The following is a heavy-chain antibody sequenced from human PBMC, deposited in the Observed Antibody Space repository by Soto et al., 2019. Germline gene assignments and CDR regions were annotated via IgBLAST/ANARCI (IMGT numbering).Heavy chain of an antibody. CDR2: IIPIFGTA. Sequence: ASVKVSCKASGGTFSSYAISWVRQAPGQGLEWMGGIIPIFGTANYAQKFQGRVTITADESTSTAYMELSSLRSEDTAVYYCARTVVVVAATSYYYYGMDVWGQGTTVTVSS. CDR1: GGTFSSYA. V-gene: IGHV1-69*13. D-gene: IGHD2-15*01. J-gene: IGHJ6*02. CDR3: ARTVVVVAATSYYYYGMDV.